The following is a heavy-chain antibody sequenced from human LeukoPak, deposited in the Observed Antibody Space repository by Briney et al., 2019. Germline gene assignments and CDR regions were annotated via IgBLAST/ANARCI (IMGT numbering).Heavy chain of an antibody. CDR1: GFTFSGSA. V-gene: IGHV3-73*01. CDR2: IRSKANSYAT. CDR3: ASYDYGDYEIPFDY. Sequence: GGSLRLSCAASGFTFSGSAMHWVRQASGKGLEWVGRIRSKANSYATAYAASVKGRFTISRDDSKNTAYLQMNSLKTEDTAVYYCASYDYGDYEIPFDYWGQGTLVTVSS. D-gene: IGHD4-17*01. J-gene: IGHJ4*02.